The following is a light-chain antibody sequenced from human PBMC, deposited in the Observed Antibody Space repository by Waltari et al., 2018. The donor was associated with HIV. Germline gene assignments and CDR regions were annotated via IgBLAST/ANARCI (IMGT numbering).Light chain of an antibody. CDR1: RSVGTF. V-gene: IGKV3-11*01. CDR3: QQRIDWPLT. J-gene: IGKJ4*01. CDR2: DVS. Sequence: EIVLTQSPATLSVSPGERATLSCRASRSVGTFLAWDQQKLGQPPRLLIYDVSNRATGIPARFSGSGSETDFTLTINGLEPEDFATYYCQQRIDWPLTFGGGTKVDI.